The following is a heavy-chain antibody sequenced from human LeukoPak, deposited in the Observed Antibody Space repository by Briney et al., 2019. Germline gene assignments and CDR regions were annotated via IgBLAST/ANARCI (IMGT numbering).Heavy chain of an antibody. CDR3: ASRIAARPIDY. CDR2: ISTSGSTI. J-gene: IGHJ4*02. Sequence: GGSLRLSCAASGFTFSDYYMSWIRQAPGKGLEWVSYISTSGSTIYYADSVKGRFTISRDNAKNSLYLQMNSLRAEDTAVYYCASRIAARPIDYWGQGTLVTVSS. V-gene: IGHV3-11*04. CDR1: GFTFSDYY. D-gene: IGHD6-6*01.